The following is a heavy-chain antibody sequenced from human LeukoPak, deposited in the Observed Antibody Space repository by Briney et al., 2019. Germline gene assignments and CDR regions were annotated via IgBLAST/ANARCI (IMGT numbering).Heavy chain of an antibody. CDR1: GFTFSVYG. V-gene: IGHV3-21*01. CDR3: ARAFFYDSSGSFKY. Sequence: PGGSLRLSCAASGFTFSVYGINWVRQAPGKGLEWVASISSSSTYIYYADSVRGRFTISRDNAKTSLYLQMNSLRAEDTAVYYCARAFFYDSSGSFKYWGQGTLVTVSS. CDR2: ISSSSTYI. J-gene: IGHJ4*02. D-gene: IGHD3-22*01.